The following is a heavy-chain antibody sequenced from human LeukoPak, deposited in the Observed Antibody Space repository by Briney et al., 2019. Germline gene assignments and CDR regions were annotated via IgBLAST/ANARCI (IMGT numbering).Heavy chain of an antibody. CDR2: IYSGGST. D-gene: IGHD6-19*01. V-gene: IGHV3-66*01. Sequence: GGSLRLSCAASGFTVSSNYMSWVRQAPGKGLEWVSVIYSGGSTYYADSVKGGFTISRDNSKNTLYLQMNSLRAEDTAVYYCARASVADFDYWGQGTLVTVSS. CDR1: GFTVSSNY. J-gene: IGHJ4*02. CDR3: ARASVADFDY.